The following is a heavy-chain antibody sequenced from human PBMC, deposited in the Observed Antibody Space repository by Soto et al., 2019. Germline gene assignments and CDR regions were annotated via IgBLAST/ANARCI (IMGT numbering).Heavy chain of an antibody. CDR2: IWYDGSNK. V-gene: IGHV3-33*01. J-gene: IGHJ6*02. CDR1: GFTFSSYG. Sequence: QVQLVESGGGVVQPGRSLRLYCAASGFTFSSYGMHWVRQAPGKGLEWVAVIWYDGSNKYYADSVKGRFTISRDNSKNTLYLQMNSLRAEDTAVYYCASDEQRRHRMTTVTTDYYYYGMDVWGQGTTVTVSS. CDR3: ASDEQRRHRMTTVTTDYYYYGMDV. D-gene: IGHD4-4*01.